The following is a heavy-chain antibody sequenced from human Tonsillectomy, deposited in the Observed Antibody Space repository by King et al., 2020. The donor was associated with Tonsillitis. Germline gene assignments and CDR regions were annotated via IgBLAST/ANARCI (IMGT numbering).Heavy chain of an antibody. Sequence: VQLVESGGGLVQPGGALGLSCVGSGFIFTNYWMVWGRQAPGKGLEWVARINQDGKEKYYVDSVKVRFSISRANAKNSLYLPMNSLRVDDTAVYYCVATPNYYYFDNWGQGTLVTVSS. J-gene: IGHJ4*02. CDR2: INQDGKEK. CDR3: VATPNYYYFDN. D-gene: IGHD2-8*01. CDR1: GFIFTNYW. V-gene: IGHV3-7*01.